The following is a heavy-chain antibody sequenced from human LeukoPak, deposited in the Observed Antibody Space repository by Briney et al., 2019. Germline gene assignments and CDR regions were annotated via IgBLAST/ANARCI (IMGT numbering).Heavy chain of an antibody. D-gene: IGHD6-13*01. CDR2: INSDGSST. Sequence: GGSLRLSCAASGFTFSSYWMHWVRQAPGKGLVWVSRINSDGSSTSYADSVKGRFTISRDNAKNSLYLQMNSLRAEDTALYYCVKDTSAGYSNSWSDSWGQGTLVTVSS. CDR1: GFTFSSYW. J-gene: IGHJ4*02. CDR3: VKDTSAGYSNSWSDS. V-gene: IGHV3-74*01.